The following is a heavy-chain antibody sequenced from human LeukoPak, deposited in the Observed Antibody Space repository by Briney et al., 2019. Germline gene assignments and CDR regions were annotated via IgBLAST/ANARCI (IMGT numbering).Heavy chain of an antibody. J-gene: IGHJ4*02. CDR1: GGTFSSYA. Sequence: ASVKVSCKASGGTFSSYAISWVRQAPGQGLEWMGWISAYNGNTNYAQTLQDRVTMTTDTSTSTAYMELRTLRSDDTALYYCAREPSGGRVGAPGGPFDYWGQGTLVTVSS. CDR2: ISAYNGNT. V-gene: IGHV1-18*01. D-gene: IGHD1-26*01. CDR3: AREPSGGRVGAPGGPFDY.